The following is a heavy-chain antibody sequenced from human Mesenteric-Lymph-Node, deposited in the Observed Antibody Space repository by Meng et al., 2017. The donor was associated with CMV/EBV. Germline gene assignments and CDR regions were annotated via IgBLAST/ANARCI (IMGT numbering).Heavy chain of an antibody. CDR2: IYYSGST. D-gene: IGHD3-16*01. CDR1: GGSITNGDYY. J-gene: IGHJ4*02. CDR3: ARVGRGGSDFDY. V-gene: IGHV4-39*07. Sequence: SQTLSLTCTVSGGSITNGDYYWGWVRQPPGKALEWIASIYYSGSTYFNKSLKSRVTMSLDTSKNQFSLKLKSVTAADTAVYYCARVGRGGSDFDYWGQGTLVTVSS.